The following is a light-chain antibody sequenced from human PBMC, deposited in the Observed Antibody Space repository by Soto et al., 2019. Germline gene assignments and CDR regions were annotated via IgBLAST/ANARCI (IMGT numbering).Light chain of an antibody. V-gene: IGLV2-14*01. CDR1: SSDVGGYNY. J-gene: IGLJ1*01. CDR3: SSYTSSSTLPYV. Sequence: QSVLTQPASVSGSPGQSITMSCTGTSSDVGGYNYVSWYQQHPGKAPKLMIYEVSNRPSGVSNRFSGSKSGNTASLTISGLQAEDEADYYCSSYTSSSTLPYVFGTGTKLTVL. CDR2: EVS.